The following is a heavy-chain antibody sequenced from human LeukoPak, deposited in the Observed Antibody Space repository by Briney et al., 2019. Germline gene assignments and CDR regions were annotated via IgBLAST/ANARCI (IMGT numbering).Heavy chain of an antibody. CDR2: ISWNSGSI. V-gene: IGHV3-9*01. Sequence: PGGSLRLSCAASGFTFDDYAMHWVRQAPGKGLEWVSGISWNSGSIGYADSVKGRFTISRDNAKNSLYLQMNSLRAEDTALYYCAKDKEGQQLIYYFDYWGQGTLVTVSS. CDR1: GFTFDDYA. CDR3: AKDKEGQQLIYYFDY. D-gene: IGHD6-13*01. J-gene: IGHJ4*02.